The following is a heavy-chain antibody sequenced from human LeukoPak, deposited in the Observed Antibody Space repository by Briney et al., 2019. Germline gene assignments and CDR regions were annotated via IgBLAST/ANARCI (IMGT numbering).Heavy chain of an antibody. J-gene: IGHJ4*02. CDR1: GFTLSNNW. D-gene: IGHD3-3*01. CDR3: AIQRFLDY. CDR2: IKQEGREK. Sequence: PGGSLRLSCAAAGFTLSNNWMNWVSQAAGKGMEWVANIKQEGREKNYVDSVKGRYNKSRENAKNPLYLQLNSLRVEGTAVYYCAIQRFLDYWGQGTLVTVSS. V-gene: IGHV3-7*01.